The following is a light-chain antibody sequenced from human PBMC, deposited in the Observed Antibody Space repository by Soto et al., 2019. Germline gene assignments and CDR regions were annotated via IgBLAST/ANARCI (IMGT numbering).Light chain of an antibody. V-gene: IGKV3-15*01. J-gene: IGKJ4*01. CDR2: GAS. Sequence: EKVMTQSPATLSVSPGERATLSCRASQSVNSNLAWYQQKPGQAPRLLIYGASTRATGIPARFSGSASGTKFTFTISSLQSEDFAVYYCQQYNDWPLTFGGGTKVDIK. CDR1: QSVNSN. CDR3: QQYNDWPLT.